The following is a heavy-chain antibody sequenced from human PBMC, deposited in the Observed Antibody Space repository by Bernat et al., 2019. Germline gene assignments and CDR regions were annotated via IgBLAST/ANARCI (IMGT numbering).Heavy chain of an antibody. CDR1: GFTFSSYA. D-gene: IGHD2-15*01. V-gene: IGHV3-23*01. CDR3: AKSLGYCSGGSCYDFPDTYYFDY. J-gene: IGHJ4*02. Sequence: EVQLLESGGGLVQPGGSLRLSRAASGFTFSSYAMSWVRQAPGKGLEWVSAISGSGGSTYYADSVKGRFTISRDNSKNTLYLQMNSLRAEDTAVYYCAKSLGYCSGGSCYDFPDTYYFDYWGQGTLVTVSS. CDR2: ISGSGGST.